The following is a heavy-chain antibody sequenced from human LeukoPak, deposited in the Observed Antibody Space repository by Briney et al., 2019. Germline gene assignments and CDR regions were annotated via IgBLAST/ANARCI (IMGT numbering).Heavy chain of an antibody. CDR2: INPNSGGT. CDR1: GYTFTGYY. Sequence: ASVKVSCKASGYTFTGYYMHWVRQAPGQGLEWMGWINPNSGGTNYAQKFQGRVTMTRDTSISTAYMELSRLRSDDTAVYYCARDHGYCSSTSCYGHYWGQGTLVAVSS. CDR3: ARDHGYCSSTSCYGHY. D-gene: IGHD2-2*01. J-gene: IGHJ4*02. V-gene: IGHV1-2*02.